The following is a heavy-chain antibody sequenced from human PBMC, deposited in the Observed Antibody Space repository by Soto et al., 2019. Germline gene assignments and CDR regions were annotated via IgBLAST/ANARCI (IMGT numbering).Heavy chain of an antibody. CDR2: VSASGLNT. CDR1: GFTFSTYA. CDR3: ASQDIVVVPPGVGAFDI. Sequence: GGSLRLSCAASGFTFSTYAMAWVRQAPGKGLEWVSVVSASGLNTYYADPVKGRFSISRDNSKNTVSLHMNSLRAEDTAVYFCASQDIVVVPPGVGAFDIWGQGTMVTVSS. D-gene: IGHD2-2*01. V-gene: IGHV3-23*01. J-gene: IGHJ3*02.